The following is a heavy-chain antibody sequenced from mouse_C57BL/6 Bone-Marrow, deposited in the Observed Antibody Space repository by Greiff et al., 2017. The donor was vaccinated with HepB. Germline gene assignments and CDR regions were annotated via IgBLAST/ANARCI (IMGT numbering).Heavy chain of an antibody. CDR2: IDPANGNT. CDR3: ALRECYYYGSPWYVDV. D-gene: IGHD1-1*01. J-gene: IGHJ1*03. V-gene: IGHV14-3*01. CDR1: GFNIKNTY. Sequence: VQLQHSVAELVRPGASVKLSCTASGFNIKNTYMHWVKQRPEQGLEWIGRIDPANGNTKYDPKFQGKATITADKSSNTAYLQLSSLTSEDTAIYYCALRECYYYGSPWYVDVWGTGTTVTVSS.